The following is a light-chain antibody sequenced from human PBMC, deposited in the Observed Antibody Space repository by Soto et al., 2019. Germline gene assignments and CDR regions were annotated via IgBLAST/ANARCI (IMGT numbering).Light chain of an antibody. CDR2: DAS. J-gene: IGKJ2*01. Sequence: DIQMTQSPSSLSASVGDRVTITCQASQDISNYLNWYQQKPGKAPKLLIYDASNLETGVPSRFSGSGSGTDFTFTISSLQPEDIATYYCQQYDNLPPIFGQGIKLEIK. CDR3: QQYDNLPPI. CDR1: QDISNY. V-gene: IGKV1-33*01.